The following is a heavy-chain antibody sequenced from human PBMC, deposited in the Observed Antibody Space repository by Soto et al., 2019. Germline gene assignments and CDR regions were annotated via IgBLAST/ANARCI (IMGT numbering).Heavy chain of an antibody. D-gene: IGHD6-13*01. V-gene: IGHV3-23*01. CDR1: GFTFSSYA. CDR3: ANRVRGSSWTFDY. CDR2: ISGSGGST. Sequence: EVQLLESGGGLVQPGGSLRLSCAASGFTFSSYAMSWVRQAPGKGLEWDSAISGSGGSTYYADSVKGRFTISRDNSKNTLYLQMNSLRAEDTAVYYCANRVRGSSWTFDYWGQGTLVTVSS. J-gene: IGHJ4*02.